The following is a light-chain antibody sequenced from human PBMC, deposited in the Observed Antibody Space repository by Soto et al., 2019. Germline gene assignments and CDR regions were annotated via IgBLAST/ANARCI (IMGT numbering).Light chain of an antibody. Sequence: EIVLTQSPGTLSLSPGERATLSSSASQSVSSSYLAWYQHKPGQAPRLLIYGASSRATGIPDRFSGSGSGIDFTLTISRLEPEDFAVYYCQQYGSSPHTFGQGTKLEIK. J-gene: IGKJ2*01. CDR2: GAS. V-gene: IGKV3-20*01. CDR3: QQYGSSPHT. CDR1: QSVSSSY.